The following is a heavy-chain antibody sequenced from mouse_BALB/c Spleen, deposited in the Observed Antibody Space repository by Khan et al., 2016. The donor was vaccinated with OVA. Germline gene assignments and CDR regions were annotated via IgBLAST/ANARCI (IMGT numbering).Heavy chain of an antibody. V-gene: IGHV1-7*01. CDR3: ARRGLRWDFDY. CDR1: GYTFINYW. J-gene: IGHJ2*01. Sequence: VQLQESGAELAKRGASVKMSCKASGYTFINYWILWVKQRPGRGLEWIGYINPSTGYTEYNQNFKDKATLTADKSSSTAYMQLSSLTSEDSAVYYCARRGLRWDFDYWGQGTTLTVSS. D-gene: IGHD1-1*01. CDR2: INPSTGYT.